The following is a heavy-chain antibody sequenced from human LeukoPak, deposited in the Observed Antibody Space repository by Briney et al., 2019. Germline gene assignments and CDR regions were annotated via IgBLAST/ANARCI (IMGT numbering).Heavy chain of an antibody. D-gene: IGHD3-22*01. V-gene: IGHV1-8*02. Sequence: ASVKVSCKASGYTFTGYNMHGGRAAPGQGLECMGWINRNMGNTGYAQKFQGTVTMTRTTSITTAYMALSSLRSEDTAVYYCARVPQYYYHSSGYYYVNGYFDSWGQGTLVTASS. CDR2: INRNMGNT. J-gene: IGHJ4*02. CDR1: GYTFTGYN. CDR3: ARVPQYYYHSSGYYYVNGYFDS.